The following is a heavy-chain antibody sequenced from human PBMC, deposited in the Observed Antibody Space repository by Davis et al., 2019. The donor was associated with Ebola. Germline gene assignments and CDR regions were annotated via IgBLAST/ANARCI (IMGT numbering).Heavy chain of an antibody. CDR2: INHSGST. CDR1: GGSFSGYY. V-gene: IGHV4-34*01. Sequence: SETLSLTCAVYGGSFSGYYWSWIRQPPGKGLERIGEINHSGSTNYNPSLKSRVTISVDTSKNQFSLKLSSVTAADTAVYYCAARFLEWLFVSWGQGTLVTVSS. D-gene: IGHD3-3*01. CDR3: AARFLEWLFVS. J-gene: IGHJ4*02.